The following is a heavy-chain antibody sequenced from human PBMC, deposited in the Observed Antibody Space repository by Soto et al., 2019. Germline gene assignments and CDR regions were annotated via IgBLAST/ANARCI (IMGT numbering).Heavy chain of an antibody. D-gene: IGHD4-17*01. CDR3: ARGSAVLAYYYYYMDV. CDR1: GFTFSSYW. J-gene: IGHJ6*03. CDR2: IKQDGSEK. Sequence: GGSLRLSCAASGFTFSSYWMSWVRQAPGKGLEWVANIKQDGSEKYYVDSVKGRFTISRDNAKNSLYLQMNSLRAEDTAVYYCARGSAVLAYYYYYMDVWGKGTTVTVSS. V-gene: IGHV3-7*01.